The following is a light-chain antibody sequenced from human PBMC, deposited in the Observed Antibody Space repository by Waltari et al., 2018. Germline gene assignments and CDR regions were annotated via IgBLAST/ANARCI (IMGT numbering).Light chain of an antibody. CDR1: QSVSSN. J-gene: IGKJ4*01. Sequence: EIVMTQSPATLSVSPGERATLSCRASQSVSSNLAWYQQKPGHAPRLLLYGASTRATGIPARFSGSGSGTEFTLTISSLQSEDFAVYYCQQYNSWPPLTVGGGTKVEIK. CDR2: GAS. CDR3: QQYNSWPPLT. V-gene: IGKV3-15*01.